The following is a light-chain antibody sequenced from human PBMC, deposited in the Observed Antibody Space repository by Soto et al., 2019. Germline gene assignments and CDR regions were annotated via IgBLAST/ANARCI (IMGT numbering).Light chain of an antibody. Sequence: DIQMTQSPSAMSASVGDRVTITCRASQDINNYLVWLQQKPGTVPKRLIYAASSLQSGVPSRFSGSRSGTEFTLTISSLQPEDFATYYCLQHNSYPLTFGGGTKVEIK. CDR1: QDINNY. J-gene: IGKJ4*01. CDR3: LQHNSYPLT. V-gene: IGKV1-17*03. CDR2: AAS.